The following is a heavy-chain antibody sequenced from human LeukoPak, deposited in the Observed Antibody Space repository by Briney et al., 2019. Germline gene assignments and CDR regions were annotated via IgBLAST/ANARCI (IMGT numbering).Heavy chain of an antibody. CDR1: GGSISSSSYY. CDR2: IYYSGST. Sequence: PSETLSLTCTVSGGSISSSSYYWGWIRQPPGKGLEWIGSIYYSGSTYYNPSLKSRVTISVDTSKNQFSLKLSSVTAADTAVYSGASLVDTAMAKSPRPAWGQGTLVTVSS. CDR3: ASLVDTAMAKSPRPA. J-gene: IGHJ5*02. D-gene: IGHD5-18*01. V-gene: IGHV4-39*01.